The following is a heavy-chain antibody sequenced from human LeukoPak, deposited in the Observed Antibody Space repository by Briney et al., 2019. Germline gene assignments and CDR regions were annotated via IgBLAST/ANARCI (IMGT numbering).Heavy chain of an antibody. D-gene: IGHD3-10*01. Sequence: GGSLRLSCAASGLTFSSYSMNWVRQAPGKGLEWVSSISSSSSYIYYADSVKGRFTISRDSAKNSLYLQMNSLRAEDTAVYYCARVGSTDDFDYWGQGTLVTVSS. CDR1: GLTFSSYS. V-gene: IGHV3-21*01. CDR3: ARVGSTDDFDY. J-gene: IGHJ4*02. CDR2: ISSSSSYI.